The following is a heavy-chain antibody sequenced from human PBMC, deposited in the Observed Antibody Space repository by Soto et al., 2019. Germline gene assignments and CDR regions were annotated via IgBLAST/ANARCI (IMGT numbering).Heavy chain of an antibody. D-gene: IGHD6-6*01. Sequence: ASVKVSCKAAGITYGISWVRQAPGQGLEWMGGIIPIFGTANYAQKFQGRVTITADESTSTAYMELSSLRSEDTAVYYCARAGSSSDPGFDYWGQGTLVTVSS. CDR1: GITYG. CDR3: ARAGSSSDPGFDY. J-gene: IGHJ4*02. CDR2: IIPIFGTA. V-gene: IGHV1-69*13.